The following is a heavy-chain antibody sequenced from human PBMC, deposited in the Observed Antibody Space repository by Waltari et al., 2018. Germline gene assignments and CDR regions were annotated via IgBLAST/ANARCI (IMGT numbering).Heavy chain of an antibody. D-gene: IGHD3-10*01. CDR2: INHSGST. CDR1: GGSFSGYY. CDR3: ARGFNLGRGGWFDP. J-gene: IGHJ5*02. Sequence: QVQLQQWGAGLLKPSETLSLTCAVYGGSFSGYYWNWIRQPPGKGLEWIGEINHSGSTNYNSSLKSRVTISADTSKNQFSLKRSSVTAADTAVYYCARGFNLGRGGWFDPWGQGTLVTVSS. V-gene: IGHV4-34*01.